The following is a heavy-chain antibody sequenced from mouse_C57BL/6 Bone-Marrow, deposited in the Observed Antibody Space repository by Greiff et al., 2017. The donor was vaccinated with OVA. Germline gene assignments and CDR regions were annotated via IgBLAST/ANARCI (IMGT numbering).Heavy chain of an antibody. CDR2: IYPGDRDT. D-gene: IGHD2-4*01. J-gene: IGHJ2*01. Sequence: QVQLKESGPELVKPGASVKISCKASGYAFSSSWMNWVKQRPGKGLEWIGRIYPGDRDTNYNGKFKGKATLTADKSSSTAYMQLSSLTSEDSAVYFCARFLYDYDFDYWGQGTTLTVSS. CDR3: ARFLYDYDFDY. CDR1: GYAFSSSW. V-gene: IGHV1-82*01.